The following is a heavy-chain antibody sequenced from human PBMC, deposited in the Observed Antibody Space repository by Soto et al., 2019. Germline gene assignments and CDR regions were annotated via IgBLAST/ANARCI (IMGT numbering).Heavy chain of an antibody. Sequence: QVQLVESGGGVVQPGRSLRLSCAASGFTFSSYGMHWVRQAPGKGLEWVAVIWYDGSNKYYADSVKGRFTISRDNSKNSLYLQMNSLRAEDTAVYYCAREAGLAFDYWGQGTLVTVSS. CDR2: IWYDGSNK. CDR3: AREAGLAFDY. D-gene: IGHD3-3*02. CDR1: GFTFSSYG. V-gene: IGHV3-33*01. J-gene: IGHJ4*02.